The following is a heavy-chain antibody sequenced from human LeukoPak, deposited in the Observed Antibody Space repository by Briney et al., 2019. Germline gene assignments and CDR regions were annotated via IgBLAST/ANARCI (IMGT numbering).Heavy chain of an antibody. J-gene: IGHJ6*03. CDR1: GFTFSSYS. V-gene: IGHV3-21*01. CDR2: ISSSSSYI. CDR3: ARDRDAGIVVVPVFYYYMDV. D-gene: IGHD2-2*01. Sequence: GGSLRLSCAASGFTFSSYSMNWVRQAPGKGLEWVSSISSSSSYIYYADSVKGRFTISRDNAKNSLYLQMNSLSAEDTAVYYCARDRDAGIVVVPVFYYYMDVWGKGTTVTVSS.